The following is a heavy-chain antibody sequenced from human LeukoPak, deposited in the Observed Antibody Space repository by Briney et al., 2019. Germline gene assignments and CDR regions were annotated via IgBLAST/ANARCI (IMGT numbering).Heavy chain of an antibody. Sequence: GGSLRLSCAASGFTFSSYGMTWVRQAPGKGLEWVSYISSSSSTIYYADSVKGRFTISRDNAKNSLYLQMNSLRAEDTALYYCARTPDYRGMDWFDPWGQGTLVTVSS. CDR3: ARTPDYRGMDWFDP. J-gene: IGHJ5*02. V-gene: IGHV3-48*04. D-gene: IGHD4-11*01. CDR2: ISSSSSTI. CDR1: GFTFSSYG.